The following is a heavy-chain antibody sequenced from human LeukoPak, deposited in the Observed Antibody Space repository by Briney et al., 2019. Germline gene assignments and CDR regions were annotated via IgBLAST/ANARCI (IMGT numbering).Heavy chain of an antibody. D-gene: IGHD4-17*01. CDR3: AREDYADRNWFDP. CDR2: INGGNGNT. Sequence: GASVKVSCKASGYTFTSYTIHWVRQAPGQRLEWMGWINGGNGNTKYSQEFQGRVTITRDTSASTAYMELSSLRSEDMAVYYCAREDYADRNWFDPWGQGTLVTVSS. CDR1: GYTFTSYT. V-gene: IGHV1-3*03. J-gene: IGHJ5*02.